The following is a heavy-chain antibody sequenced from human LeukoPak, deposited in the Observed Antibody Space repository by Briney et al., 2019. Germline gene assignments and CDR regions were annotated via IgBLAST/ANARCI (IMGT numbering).Heavy chain of an antibody. Sequence: GRSLRLSCAASGFTFSSYAMHWVRQAPGKGLEWVAVISYDGSNKHYADSVKGRFTISRDNSKNTLYLQMNSLRAEDTAVYYCARGGGYSYGFDYWGQGTLVTVSS. CDR1: GFTFSSYA. J-gene: IGHJ4*02. V-gene: IGHV3-30*04. CDR2: ISYDGSNK. CDR3: ARGGGYSYGFDY. D-gene: IGHD5-18*01.